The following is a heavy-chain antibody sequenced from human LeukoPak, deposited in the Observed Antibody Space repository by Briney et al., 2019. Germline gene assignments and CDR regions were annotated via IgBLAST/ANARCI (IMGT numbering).Heavy chain of an antibody. CDR3: ARAPYFDSSGYDY. V-gene: IGHV1-2*02. J-gene: IGHJ4*02. D-gene: IGHD3-22*01. Sequence: ASVKVSCKASGYTFTGYYMHWVRQAPGQGLEWMGWINPNIVDTNYAEKFQGRVTMTRDTSISTVYMELSRLRSDDTAVYFCARAPYFDSSGYDYWGQGTLVTVSS. CDR1: GYTFTGYY. CDR2: INPNIVDT.